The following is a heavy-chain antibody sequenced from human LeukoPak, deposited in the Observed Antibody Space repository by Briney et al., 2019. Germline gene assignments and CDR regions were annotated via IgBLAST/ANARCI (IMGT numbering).Heavy chain of an antibody. CDR1: GYTFTGYY. CDR2: INPNSGGT. D-gene: IGHD3-10*01. Sequence: ASVKVSCKASGYTFTGYYMHWVRQAPGQGLEWMGWINPNSGGTNYAQKFQGRVTMTRDTSISTAYMELSRLRSDDTAVYYCATEGVRGVTYYYMDVWGKGTTVTISS. J-gene: IGHJ6*03. V-gene: IGHV1-2*02. CDR3: ATEGVRGVTYYYMDV.